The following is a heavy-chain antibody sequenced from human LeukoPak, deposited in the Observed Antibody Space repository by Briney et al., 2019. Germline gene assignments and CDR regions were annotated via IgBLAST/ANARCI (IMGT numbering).Heavy chain of an antibody. CDR3: AKAYYDFWSGYYTGMHYFDY. Sequence: GGSLRLSCAASGFTFSSYAMSWVRQAPGKGLEWVSAISGSGGSTYYADSVKGRFTISRGNSKNTLYLQMNSLRAEDTAVYYCAKAYYDFWSGYYTGMHYFDYWGQGTLVTVSS. D-gene: IGHD3-3*01. V-gene: IGHV3-23*01. CDR2: ISGSGGST. J-gene: IGHJ4*02. CDR1: GFTFSSYA.